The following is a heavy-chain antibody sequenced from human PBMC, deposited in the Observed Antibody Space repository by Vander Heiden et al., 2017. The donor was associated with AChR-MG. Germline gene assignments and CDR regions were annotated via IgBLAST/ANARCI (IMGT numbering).Heavy chain of an antibody. CDR1: GGPFSSYA. CDR2: IIPIFGTA. Sequence: QVQLVQSGAEVKQPGSSVKVSCKASGGPFSSYAISWVRQAPGQGLEWMGGIIPIFGTANYAQKFQGRVTITADESTSTAYMELSSLRSEDTAVYYCAREPQTYGDSYSDYWGQGTLVTVSS. CDR3: AREPQTYGDSYSDY. V-gene: IGHV1-69*01. J-gene: IGHJ4*02. D-gene: IGHD4-17*01.